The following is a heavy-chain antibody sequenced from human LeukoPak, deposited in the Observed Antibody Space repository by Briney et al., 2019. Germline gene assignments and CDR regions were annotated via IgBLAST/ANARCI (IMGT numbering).Heavy chain of an antibody. D-gene: IGHD3-3*01. Sequence: GGSLRLSCAASGFTFSSYWMSWVRQAPGKGLEWVANIKQDGSEKYYVDSVKGRFTISRDNAKNSLYLQMNSLRAEDTAVYYCARGGETYYDFWSGYGLWGQGTLVTVSS. CDR2: IKQDGSEK. J-gene: IGHJ4*02. CDR3: ARGGETYYDFWSGYGL. CDR1: GFTFSSYW. V-gene: IGHV3-7*01.